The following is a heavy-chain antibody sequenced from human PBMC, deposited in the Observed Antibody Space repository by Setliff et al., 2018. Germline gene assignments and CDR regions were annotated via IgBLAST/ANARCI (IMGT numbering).Heavy chain of an antibody. V-gene: IGHV4-61*10. CDR3: ASPPSYYDSSGYYYLAY. D-gene: IGHD3-22*01. CDR1: GGSVSSDSHY. Sequence: SETLSLTCTVSGGSVSSDSHYWGWIRQPARKGLEWIGHINRRGSTNLSPSLKIRVTVSLDTSKNQFSLRLSSVTAADTAVYYCASPPSYYDSSGYYYLAYWGQGTLVTVSS. CDR2: INRRGST. J-gene: IGHJ4*02.